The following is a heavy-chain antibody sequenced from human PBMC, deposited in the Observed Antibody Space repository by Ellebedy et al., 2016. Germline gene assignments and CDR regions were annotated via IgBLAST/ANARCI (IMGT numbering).Heavy chain of an antibody. CDR1: GGTFSSYA. V-gene: IGHV1-69*06. Sequence: SVKVSCXASGGTFSSYAISWVRQAPGQGLEWMGGIIPIFGTANYAQKFQGRVTITADKSTSTAYMELSSLRSEDTAVYYCAGGYADWYFDLWGRGTLVTVSS. J-gene: IGHJ2*01. CDR3: AGGYADWYFDL. D-gene: IGHD3-16*01. CDR2: IIPIFGTA.